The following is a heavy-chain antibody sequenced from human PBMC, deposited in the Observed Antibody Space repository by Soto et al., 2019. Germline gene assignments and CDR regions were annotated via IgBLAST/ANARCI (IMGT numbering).Heavy chain of an antibody. CDR2: ISGSGGST. V-gene: IGHV3-23*01. J-gene: IGHJ3*02. CDR1: GFTFSSYA. Sequence: PGGSLRLSCAASGFTFSSYAMSWVRQAPGKGLEWVSAISGSGGSTYYADSVKGRFTISRDNSKNTLYLQMNSLRAEDTAVYYCAKDRVTMVRGPDAFDIWGQGTMVTVS. CDR3: AKDRVTMVRGPDAFDI. D-gene: IGHD3-10*01.